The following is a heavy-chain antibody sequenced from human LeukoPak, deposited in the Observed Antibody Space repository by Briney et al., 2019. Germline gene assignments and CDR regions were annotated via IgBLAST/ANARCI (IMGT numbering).Heavy chain of an antibody. Sequence: ASVKVSCKASGYTFTGNYMHWVRQAPGQGLEWMGWINPNSGGTNYAQKFQGRVTMTRDTSISTAYMELSRLRSDDTAVYYCARAYSSGSAPFDYWGQGTLVTVSS. CDR2: INPNSGGT. CDR3: ARAYSSGSAPFDY. D-gene: IGHD6-19*01. V-gene: IGHV1-2*02. J-gene: IGHJ4*02. CDR1: GYTFTGNY.